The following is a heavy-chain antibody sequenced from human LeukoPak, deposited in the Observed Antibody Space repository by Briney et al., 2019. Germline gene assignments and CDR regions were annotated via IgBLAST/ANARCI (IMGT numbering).Heavy chain of an antibody. D-gene: IGHD6-13*01. CDR1: GFTFSSYS. Sequence: GGSLRLSCAASGFTFSSYSMNWVRQAPGKGLEWVSSISSSSYIYYADSVKGRFTISRDNARNSLYLQMNSLRAEDTAVYYCARDWPSGTIDYWGQGTLVTVSS. J-gene: IGHJ4*02. CDR2: ISSSSYI. CDR3: ARDWPSGTIDY. V-gene: IGHV3-21*01.